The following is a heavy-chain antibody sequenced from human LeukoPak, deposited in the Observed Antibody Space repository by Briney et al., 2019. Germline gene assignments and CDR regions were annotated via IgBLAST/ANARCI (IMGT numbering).Heavy chain of an antibody. Sequence: GGSLRLSCAASGFNFGDYHMTWIRQRPGKGLEWVSDIHKGYGRIYYAESVKGRFTISRDNAKNSLFLQMSRLGPEDTAVYYCMRGAWGMLPDYWGQGTLVTVSS. V-gene: IGHV3-11*04. CDR1: GFNFGDYH. D-gene: IGHD2-8*02. CDR3: MRGAWGMLPDY. CDR2: IHKGYGRI. J-gene: IGHJ4*02.